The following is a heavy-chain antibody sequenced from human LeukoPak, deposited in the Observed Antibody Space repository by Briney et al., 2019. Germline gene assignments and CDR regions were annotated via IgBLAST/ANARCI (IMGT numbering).Heavy chain of an antibody. CDR1: GGSISSHY. Sequence: PSETLSLTCTVSGGSISSHYWSWIRQPPGKGLEWIGYIYYSGSTNYNPSLKSRVTISVDTSKNQFSLKLSSVTAADTAVYYCALTAYGSGSYFSFDYWGQGTLVTVSS. J-gene: IGHJ4*02. V-gene: IGHV4-59*08. D-gene: IGHD3-10*01. CDR2: IYYSGST. CDR3: ALTAYGSGSYFSFDY.